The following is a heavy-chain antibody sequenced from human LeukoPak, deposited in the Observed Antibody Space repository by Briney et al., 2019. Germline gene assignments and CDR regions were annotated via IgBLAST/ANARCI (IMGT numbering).Heavy chain of an antibody. Sequence: LAGGSLRLSCAASGFTFTSYWMSWVRQAPGKGLEWVANIKQDGSEKYYVDSVKGRFTISRDNAKNSLYLQMNSLRAEDTAVYYCAKDVDSSWLIDYWGQGTLVTVSS. CDR1: GFTFTSYW. CDR2: IKQDGSEK. CDR3: AKDVDSSWLIDY. V-gene: IGHV3-7*01. D-gene: IGHD6-13*01. J-gene: IGHJ4*02.